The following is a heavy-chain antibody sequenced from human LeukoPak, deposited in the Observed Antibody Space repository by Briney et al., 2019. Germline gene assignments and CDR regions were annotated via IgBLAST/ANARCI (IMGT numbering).Heavy chain of an antibody. CDR1: GFIFSGYW. CDR2: INSDGSST. Sequence: PGRSLRLSCAASGFIFSGYWMHWVRQAPGKGLVWVSRINSDGSSTSYADSVKGRFTISRDNAKNTLYLQMNSLRAEDTAVYYCARVELVRDIGMDVWGQGTTVTVSS. D-gene: IGHD6-6*01. J-gene: IGHJ6*02. CDR3: ARVELVRDIGMDV. V-gene: IGHV3-74*01.